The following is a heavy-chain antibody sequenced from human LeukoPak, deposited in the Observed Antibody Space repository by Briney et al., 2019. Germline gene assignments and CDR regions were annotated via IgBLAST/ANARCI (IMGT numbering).Heavy chain of an antibody. J-gene: IGHJ4*02. CDR1: GFTFSNYW. CDR2: INNDGSDT. Sequence: GGSLRLSCAASGFTFSNYWMHWVRQAPGKGLVWVSRINNDGSDTVYVDSVKGRFTVSRDNAENTLYLQMNSLRVEDTAVYCRVRGLRGPDYWGQGSLVTVSS. V-gene: IGHV3-74*01. CDR3: VRGLRGPDY. D-gene: IGHD3-16*01.